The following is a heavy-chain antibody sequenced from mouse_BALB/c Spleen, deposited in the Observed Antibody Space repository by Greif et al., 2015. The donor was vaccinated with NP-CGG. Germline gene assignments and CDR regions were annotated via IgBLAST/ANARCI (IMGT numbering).Heavy chain of an antibody. CDR3: ARGGGYGGEFDY. J-gene: IGHJ2*01. CDR2: INPGSGGT. CDR1: GYAFTNYL. D-gene: IGHD1-1*02. V-gene: IGHV1-54*03. Sequence: LVESGAELVRPGTSVKVSCKASGYAFTNYLIEWVKQRPGQGLEWIGVINPGSGGTNYNEKFKGKATLTADKSSSPAYMQLSSLTSDDSAVYFCARGGGYGGEFDYWGQGTTLTVSS.